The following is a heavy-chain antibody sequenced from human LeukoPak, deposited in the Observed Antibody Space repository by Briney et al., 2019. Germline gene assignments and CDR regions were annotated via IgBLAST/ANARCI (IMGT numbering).Heavy chain of an antibody. CDR2: IYNNAST. D-gene: IGHD5-24*01. Sequence: ASETLSLTCSVSGGSISRYYWSWVRQPPGKGLEWIGYIYNNASTSYSPSLKSRLFMSVDTSTNKVSLKLRSVTEADTAIYYCAREGRDGYNEYWGQGTLVIVSS. CDR1: GGSISRYY. J-gene: IGHJ4*02. CDR3: AREGRDGYNEY. V-gene: IGHV4-59*01.